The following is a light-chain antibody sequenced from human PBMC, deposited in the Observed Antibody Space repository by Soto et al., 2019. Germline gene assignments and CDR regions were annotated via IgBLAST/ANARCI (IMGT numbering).Light chain of an antibody. CDR1: QSVGNY. CDR2: DAS. CDR3: QQRGTWPPIT. J-gene: IGKJ5*01. Sequence: ESLFTHSPAXLSLXPXXXXXXSXXPSQSVGNYLAWYQQKPGQAPRLIIYDASSRATGIPARFSGGGSGTDFTLTISSLESEDFAVYYCQQRGTWPPITFGQGTRLEI. V-gene: IGKV3-11*01.